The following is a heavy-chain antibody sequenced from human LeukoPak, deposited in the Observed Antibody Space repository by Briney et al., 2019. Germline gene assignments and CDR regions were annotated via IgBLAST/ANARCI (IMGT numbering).Heavy chain of an antibody. D-gene: IGHD2-2*01. J-gene: IGHJ6*02. CDR1: GFTFSSYS. CDR3: ARDHCSSTSCYGYYYYGMDV. Sequence: GGPLRLSCAASGFTFSSYSMNWVRQAPGKGLEWVSSISSSSSYIYYADSVKGRFTISRDNAKNSLYLQMNSLRAEDTAVYYCARDHCSSTSCYGYYYYGMDVWGQGPTVTVSS. CDR2: ISSSSSYI. V-gene: IGHV3-21*01.